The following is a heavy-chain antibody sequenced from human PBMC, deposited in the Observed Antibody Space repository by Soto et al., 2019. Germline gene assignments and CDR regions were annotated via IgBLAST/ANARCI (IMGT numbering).Heavy chain of an antibody. D-gene: IGHD6-13*01. J-gene: IGHJ4*02. CDR3: ARAAIGRVAAAGTAPVAY. Sequence: QVQLVQSGAEVKKPGASVKVSCKASGYTFTGYYMHWVRQAPGQGLEWMGWINPNSGGTNYAQKFQGRVTMTRDTSISTAYMELSRLRSDDTAVYYGARAAIGRVAAAGTAPVAYWGQGTLVTVSS. CDR2: INPNSGGT. CDR1: GYTFTGYY. V-gene: IGHV1-2*02.